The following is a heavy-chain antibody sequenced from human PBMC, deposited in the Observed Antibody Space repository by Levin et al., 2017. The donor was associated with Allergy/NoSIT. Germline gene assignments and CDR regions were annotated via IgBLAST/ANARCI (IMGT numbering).Heavy chain of an antibody. CDR2: ISGYNGNT. D-gene: IGHD6-13*01. CDR3: ARVGIEAAARSFFPRGSFDY. V-gene: IGHV1-18*01. CDR1: GYSFSSYG. Sequence: GASVKVSCKASGYSFSSYGFSWVRQAPGQGLEWMGWISGYNGNTNYAPNLQDRVTITTDRSTSTAYMELRNLRSDDTAMYYCARVGIEAAARSFFPRGSFDYWGQGTLVTVSS. J-gene: IGHJ4*02.